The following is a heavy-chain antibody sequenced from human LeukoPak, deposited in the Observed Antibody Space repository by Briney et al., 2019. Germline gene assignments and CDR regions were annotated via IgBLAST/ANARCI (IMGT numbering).Heavy chain of an antibody. J-gene: IGHJ4*02. Sequence: GGSLRLSCAASGFTFSSYWMDWVRHAPGKGLVWVSRINTDGSSTSYADSVKGRFTISRDNAKNTLYLQMNSLRAEDTAVYYCARGAACFDYWGQGTLVTVSS. V-gene: IGHV3-74*01. CDR3: ARGAACFDY. CDR1: GFTFSSYW. D-gene: IGHD2-15*01. CDR2: INTDGSST.